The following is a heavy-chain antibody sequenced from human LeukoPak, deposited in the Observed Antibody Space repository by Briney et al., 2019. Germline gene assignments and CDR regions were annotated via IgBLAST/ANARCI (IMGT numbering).Heavy chain of an antibody. CDR3: AKTSGSSWYNYYYGMDV. Sequence: GGALRLSCAASGFTFSSYGMHWGRQAPGKGLEWVAVISYDGSNKYYADSVKGRFTISRDNSKNTLYLQMNSLRAEDTAVYYCAKTSGSSWYNYYYGMDVWGQGTTVTVSS. CDR1: GFTFSSYG. CDR2: ISYDGSNK. D-gene: IGHD6-13*01. J-gene: IGHJ6*02. V-gene: IGHV3-30*18.